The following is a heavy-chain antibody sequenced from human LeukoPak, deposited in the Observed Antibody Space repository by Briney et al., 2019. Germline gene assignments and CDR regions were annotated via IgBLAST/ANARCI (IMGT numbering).Heavy chain of an antibody. Sequence: PGGSLRLSCAASGFTFSRYWMTWVRQAPGKGLEWVANIKEDGSEKYYVDSVKGRFTISRDNAKNSLYLQMNSLRVEDTAVYYCARYYYDGSGYSEDAFDAWGQGTMVTVSS. CDR1: GFTFSRYW. J-gene: IGHJ3*01. V-gene: IGHV3-7*01. CDR3: ARYYYDGSGYSEDAFDA. CDR2: IKEDGSEK. D-gene: IGHD3-22*01.